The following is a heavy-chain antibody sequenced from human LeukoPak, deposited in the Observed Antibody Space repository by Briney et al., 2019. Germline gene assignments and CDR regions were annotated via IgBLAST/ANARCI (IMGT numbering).Heavy chain of an antibody. J-gene: IGHJ4*02. D-gene: IGHD1-26*01. V-gene: IGHV1-2*02. CDR1: GYTFIGYF. CDR3: ARGSSGNYAHFHF. CDR2: ISPNSGGT. Sequence: ASVKVSCKASGYTFIGYFMHWVRQAPGQGPEWMGWISPNSGGTNYAQKFQGRVTMTRDTSISTAYMELSSLTSDDTAVYYCARGSSGNYAHFHFWGQGTLVTVSS.